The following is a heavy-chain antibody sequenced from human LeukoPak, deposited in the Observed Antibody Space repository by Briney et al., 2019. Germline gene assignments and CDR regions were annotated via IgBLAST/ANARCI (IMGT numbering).Heavy chain of an antibody. Sequence: GGSLRLSCAASGFTFSSYAMSWVRQAPGKGLEWVSAISGSGGSTYYADSVKGRFTIHRDNSKNTLYLQMDSLRAEDTAVYYCAKDQHYDSIHSDAFDIWGQGTMVTVSS. J-gene: IGHJ3*02. CDR1: GFTFSSYA. D-gene: IGHD3-22*01. CDR3: AKDQHYDSIHSDAFDI. V-gene: IGHV3-23*01. CDR2: ISGSGGST.